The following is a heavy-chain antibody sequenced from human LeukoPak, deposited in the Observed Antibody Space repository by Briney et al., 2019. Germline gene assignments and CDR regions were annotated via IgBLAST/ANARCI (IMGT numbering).Heavy chain of an antibody. CDR1: GGSISSYY. CDR3: ARRWLRGEYYFDY. J-gene: IGHJ4*02. Sequence: SQTLSLTCTVSGGSISSYYWSWIRQPPGKGLEWIGYIYYSGSTNYNPSLKSRVTISVDTSKNQFSLKLSSVTAADTAVYYCARRWLRGEYYFDYWGQGTLVTVSS. CDR2: IYYSGST. D-gene: IGHD5-12*01. V-gene: IGHV4-59*01.